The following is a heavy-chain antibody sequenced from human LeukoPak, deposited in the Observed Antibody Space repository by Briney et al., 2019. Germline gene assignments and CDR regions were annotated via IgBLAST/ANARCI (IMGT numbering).Heavy chain of an antibody. CDR1: GDSVSSNSAA. Sequence: SQTLSLTCAISGDSVSSNSAAWNWIRQSPSRGLEWLGRTYYRSKWYNDYAVSVKSRITINPDTSKNQFSLQLNSVTPEDTAVYYCARTYYYDSSGYSPWTPLDYWGQGTLVTVSS. V-gene: IGHV6-1*01. J-gene: IGHJ4*02. CDR2: TYYRSKWYN. D-gene: IGHD3-22*01. CDR3: ARTYYYDSSGYSPWTPLDY.